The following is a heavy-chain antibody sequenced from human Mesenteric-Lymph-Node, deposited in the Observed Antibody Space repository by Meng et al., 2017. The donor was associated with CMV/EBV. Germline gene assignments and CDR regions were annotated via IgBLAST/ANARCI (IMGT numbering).Heavy chain of an antibody. Sequence: GESLKISCAASGFSFGAYAMHWVRQAPGKGLEWVASISYDGNSKNYTDSLKGQFTISRDKTKKTLYLEMRNLRAEDTAVYYCASSTGYWGQGTLVTVSS. J-gene: IGHJ4*02. V-gene: IGHV3-30-3*01. CDR3: ASSTGY. CDR1: GFSFGAYA. CDR2: ISYDGNSK. D-gene: IGHD2-2*01.